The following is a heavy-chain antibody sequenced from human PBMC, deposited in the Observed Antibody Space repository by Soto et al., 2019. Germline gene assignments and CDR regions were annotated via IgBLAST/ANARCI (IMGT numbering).Heavy chain of an antibody. CDR2: ISGSGGST. CDR3: AKVSSWTFNWFDP. CDR1: GFTFSSYA. V-gene: IGHV3-23*01. Sequence: GGSLRLSCGASGFTFSSYAMSWVRQAPGKGLEWVSAISGSGGSTYFADSVKGRFTIFRDNSKNTLYLQMNSLRAEDTAVYYCAKVSSWTFNWFDPWGQGTLVTVSS. D-gene: IGHD6-13*01. J-gene: IGHJ5*02.